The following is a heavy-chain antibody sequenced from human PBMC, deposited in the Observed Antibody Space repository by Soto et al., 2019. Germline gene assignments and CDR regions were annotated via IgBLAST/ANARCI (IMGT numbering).Heavy chain of an antibody. J-gene: IGHJ4*02. CDR2: IYYSGTT. CDR3: ASTYYTGSGGPFDY. CDR1: GDSISSGGYY. V-gene: IGHV4-31*03. Sequence: QVQLQASGPGLVKPSQTLSLTCTVSGDSISSGGYYWSWIRQHPEKGLEWIGYIYYSGTTYYNPSLEGRGTISADTSENQFSLKVNSVTVADTAVYYWASTYYTGSGGPFDYWGQGTLVTVS. D-gene: IGHD2-15*01.